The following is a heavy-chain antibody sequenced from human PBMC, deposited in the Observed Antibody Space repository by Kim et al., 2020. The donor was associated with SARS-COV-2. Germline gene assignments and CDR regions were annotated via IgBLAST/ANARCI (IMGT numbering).Heavy chain of an antibody. CDR3: ARAASSSWLYYYYGMDV. D-gene: IGHD6-6*01. J-gene: IGHJ6*02. V-gene: IGHV4-34*01. Sequence: LKSRVTISVDTSKNQFSLKLSSVTAADTAVYYCARAASSSWLYYYYGMDVWGQGTTVTVSS.